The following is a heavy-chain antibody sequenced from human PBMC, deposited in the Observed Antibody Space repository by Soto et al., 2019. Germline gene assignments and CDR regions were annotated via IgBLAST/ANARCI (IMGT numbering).Heavy chain of an antibody. CDR3: AQMATMTTSAFDF. D-gene: IGHD4-17*01. CDR2: ISSGGPTI. V-gene: IGHV3-23*01. J-gene: IGHJ3*01. CDR1: GFNFNIYA. Sequence: EVQLFESGGDLVQPGGSLRLSCTGSGFNFNIYAMTWVRQPPGKGLEWVSAISSGGPTIYYADSVKGRFTISRDNSRNTLDLQMNSLRPDDTAMYYCAQMATMTTSAFDFWGRGTMVTVSS.